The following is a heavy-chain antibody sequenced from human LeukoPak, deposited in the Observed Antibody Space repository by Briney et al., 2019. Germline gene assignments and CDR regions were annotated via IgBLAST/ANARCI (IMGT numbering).Heavy chain of an antibody. V-gene: IGHV3-21*01. CDR2: ISSSSSYI. J-gene: IGHJ4*02. D-gene: IGHD5-12*01. CDR1: GFTFSSYS. CDR3: ARDFSTVDINFDY. Sequence: GGSLRLSCAASGFTFSSYSMNWVRQAPGKGLEWVSSISSSSSYIYYADSVKGRFTISRDNAKNSLYLQMNSLRAEDTAVYYCARDFSTVDINFDYWGQGTLVTVSS.